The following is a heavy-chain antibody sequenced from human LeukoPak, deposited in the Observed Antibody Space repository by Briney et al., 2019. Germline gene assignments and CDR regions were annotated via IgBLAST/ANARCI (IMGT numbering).Heavy chain of an antibody. CDR2: INPNSGGT. CDR3: ARDSDSPQYYYGMDV. Sequence: ASVKVSCKASGYTFTGYYMHWVRQAPGQGPEWLGWINPNSGGTNYAQKFQSRVTMTRDTSISTVYMELSRLRSDDTAVYYCARDSDSPQYYYGMDVWGQGTTVTVSS. D-gene: IGHD1-26*01. V-gene: IGHV1-2*02. CDR1: GYTFTGYY. J-gene: IGHJ6*02.